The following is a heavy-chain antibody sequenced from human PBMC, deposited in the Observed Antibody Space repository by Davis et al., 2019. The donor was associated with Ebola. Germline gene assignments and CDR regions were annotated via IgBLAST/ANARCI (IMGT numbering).Heavy chain of an antibody. CDR2: INPNSGGT. J-gene: IGHJ4*02. CDR1: GYTFTSYG. Sequence: ASVKVSCKASGYTFTSYGITWVRQAPGQGLEWMGRINPNSGGTNYAKKFQGRVTMNRDTSISTAYMEMSRLRSDDTAVYYCARLPKTIVLMMYALDYWGQGTLVTVSS. V-gene: IGHV1-2*06. D-gene: IGHD2-8*01. CDR3: ARLPKTIVLMMYALDY.